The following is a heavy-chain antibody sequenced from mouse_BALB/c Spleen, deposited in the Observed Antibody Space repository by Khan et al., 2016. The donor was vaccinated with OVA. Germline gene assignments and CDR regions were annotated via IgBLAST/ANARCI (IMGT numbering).Heavy chain of an antibody. D-gene: IGHD2-14*01. J-gene: IGHJ4*01. Sequence: QQKESGPGLVAPSQSLSITCTVSGFSLSRYNIHWVRQPPGKGLEWLGMIWGGGGTDYNSTLKSRLSIRKDNSKSQVFLKMNSLQTDDTAMYYCARAYYRYDGYYAMDYWGQGTPVTVSS. CDR2: IWGGGGT. CDR1: GFSLSRYN. V-gene: IGHV2-6-4*01. CDR3: ARAYYRYDGYYAMDY.